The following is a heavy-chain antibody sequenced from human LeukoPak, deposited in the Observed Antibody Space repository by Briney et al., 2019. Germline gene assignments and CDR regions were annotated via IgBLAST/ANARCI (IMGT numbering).Heavy chain of an antibody. CDR1: GFTFSDYG. J-gene: IGHJ2*01. CDR2: ISYDGSNK. V-gene: IGHV3-30*03. CDR3: ARDRGGDGNWYFDL. Sequence: GRSLRLSCAASGFTFSDYGMHWVRQAPGKGLEWVAVISYDGSNKYYADSVKGRFTISRDNSKNTLYLQMNSLRAEDTAVYYCARDRGGDGNWYFDLWGRGTLVTVSS. D-gene: IGHD3-16*01.